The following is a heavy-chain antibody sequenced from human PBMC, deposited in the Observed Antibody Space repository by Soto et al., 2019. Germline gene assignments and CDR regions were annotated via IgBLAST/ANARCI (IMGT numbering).Heavy chain of an antibody. Sequence: GGSLRLSCAASGFTFSSYAMHWVRQAPGKGLEWVAVISYDGSNKYYADSVKGRFTISRDNSKNTLYLQMNSLRAEDTAVYYCAKARPSGGYYYVEAFDVWGQGTMVTVSS. V-gene: IGHV3-30-3*01. CDR2: ISYDGSNK. J-gene: IGHJ3*01. D-gene: IGHD3-22*01. CDR1: GFTFSSYA. CDR3: AKARPSGGYYYVEAFDV.